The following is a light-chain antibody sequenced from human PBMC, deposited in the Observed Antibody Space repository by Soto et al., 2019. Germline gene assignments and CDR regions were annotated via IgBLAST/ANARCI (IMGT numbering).Light chain of an antibody. V-gene: IGKV3-20*01. CDR3: QQYGSSLT. CDR2: GAS. CDR1: QSVSSSF. Sequence: EIVLTQSPGTLSLSPGERATLSCRASQSVSSSFLAWYQQKPGQAPRLLIYGASSRATGIPDKFSGSGSGTDFTLTSSRLEPEDFAVYYCQQYGSSLTLGGGTKVEIK. J-gene: IGKJ4*01.